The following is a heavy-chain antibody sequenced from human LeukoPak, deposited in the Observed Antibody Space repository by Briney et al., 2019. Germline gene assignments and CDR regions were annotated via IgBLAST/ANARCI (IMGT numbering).Heavy chain of an antibody. CDR1: GFTFSSYW. J-gene: IGHJ6*02. CDR3: ARDYGYYYDSSGRNGNYGMDV. D-gene: IGHD3-22*01. CDR2: ITGNSGTV. Sequence: QAGGSLRLSCAASGFTFSSYWMNWVRQAPGKGLEWLAYITGNSGTVYYAGSVKGRVTISRDNAKNSLYLQMNSLRDEDSAVYYCARDYGYYYDSSGRNGNYGMDVWGQGTTVTVSS. V-gene: IGHV3-48*02.